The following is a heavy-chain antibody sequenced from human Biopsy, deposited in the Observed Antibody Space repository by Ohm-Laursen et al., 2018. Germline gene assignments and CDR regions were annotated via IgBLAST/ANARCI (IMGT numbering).Heavy chain of an antibody. Sequence: SLRLSCSASGFTFSSYGMHWVRQAPGKGLEWVAVIWFDETNKHYADSVKGRFTISRDNSKNMLYLQMNTLRDADTAVYYCARDPRDTALGIFDYWGLGTLVTVSS. CDR2: IWFDETNK. CDR3: ARDPRDTALGIFDY. D-gene: IGHD5-18*01. J-gene: IGHJ4*02. V-gene: IGHV3-33*01. CDR1: GFTFSSYG.